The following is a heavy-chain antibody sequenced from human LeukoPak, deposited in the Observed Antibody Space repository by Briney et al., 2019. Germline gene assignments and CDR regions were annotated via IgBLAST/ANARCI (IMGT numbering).Heavy chain of an antibody. Sequence: SQTLSLTCAISGDSVSSNSAAWNWIRQSPSRGLEWLGRTYYRSKWYNDYAVSVKSRITINPDTSKNQLSLQLNSVTPEDTAVYYCARDVLRGSSGPSRWFDPWGQGTLVTVSS. CDR2: TYYRSKWYN. V-gene: IGHV6-1*01. CDR3: ARDVLRGSSGPSRWFDP. D-gene: IGHD6-19*01. J-gene: IGHJ5*02. CDR1: GDSVSSNSAA.